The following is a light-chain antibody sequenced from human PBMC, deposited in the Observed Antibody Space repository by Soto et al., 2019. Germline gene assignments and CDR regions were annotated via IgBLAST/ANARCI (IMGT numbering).Light chain of an antibody. V-gene: IGKV1-39*01. J-gene: IGKJ4*01. CDR2: TAS. CDR1: QSISNY. Sequence: DIQMTQSPSSLSASVGDRVTITCRASQSISNYLNWYQQKPGTAPKLLIYTASSLQSGVPSRFSGSGSGTDLTLTLSSLQPEDFATYYCQQSHSTPLTFGGGTKVEIK. CDR3: QQSHSTPLT.